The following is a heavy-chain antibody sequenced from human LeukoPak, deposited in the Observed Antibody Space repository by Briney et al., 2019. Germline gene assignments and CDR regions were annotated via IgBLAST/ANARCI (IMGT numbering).Heavy chain of an antibody. Sequence: SGPTLVNPTQTLTLTCTFSAFSLSTSGVGVGWIRQPPGKALEWLALIYWDDDKRYSPSLKSRFTITKDTPKNQVVLTMTNMDPVDTATYYCVHRPGSRDGYRWGQGTLVTVSS. CDR1: AFSLSTSGVG. D-gene: IGHD5-24*01. CDR2: IYWDDDK. V-gene: IGHV2-5*02. CDR3: VHRPGSRDGYR. J-gene: IGHJ5*02.